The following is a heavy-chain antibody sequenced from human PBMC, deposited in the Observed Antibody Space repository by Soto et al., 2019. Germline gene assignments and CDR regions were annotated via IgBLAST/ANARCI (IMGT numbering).Heavy chain of an antibody. CDR2: INSDGSST. J-gene: IGHJ4*02. V-gene: IGHV3-74*01. CDR1: GFTFSSYW. CDR3: AREARLSRYYGSGSYDY. Sequence: GGSLRLSCAASGFTFSSYWMHWVRQAPGKGLVWVSRINSDGSSTSYADSVKGRFTISRDNAKNTLYLQMNSLRAEDTAVYDCAREARLSRYYGSGSYDYWGQGTLVTVSS. D-gene: IGHD3-10*01.